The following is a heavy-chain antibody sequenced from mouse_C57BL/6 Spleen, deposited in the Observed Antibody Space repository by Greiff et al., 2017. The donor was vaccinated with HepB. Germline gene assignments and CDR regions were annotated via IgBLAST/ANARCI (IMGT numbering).Heavy chain of an antibody. CDR3: ARRGNYLYFDV. D-gene: IGHD2-1*01. J-gene: IGHJ1*03. Sequence: VQLQQSGAELVRPGTSVKLSCKASGYTFTSYWMHWVKQRPGQGLEWIGVIDPSDSYTNYNQKFKGKATLTVDTSSSTAYMQLSSLTSEDSAVYYCARRGNYLYFDVWGTGTTVTVSS. V-gene: IGHV1-59*01. CDR2: IDPSDSYT. CDR1: GYTFTSYW.